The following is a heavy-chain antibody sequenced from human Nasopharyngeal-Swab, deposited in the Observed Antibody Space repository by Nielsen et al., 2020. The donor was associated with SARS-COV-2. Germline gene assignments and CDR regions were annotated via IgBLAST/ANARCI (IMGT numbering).Heavy chain of an antibody. Sequence: GESLKISCAASGFTVSSNYMSWVRQAPGKGLEWVSVIYSGGSTYYADSVKGRFTISRDNSKNTLYLQMNSLRAEDTAVYYCAKFNMIVVVITVFDYWGQGTLVTVSS. CDR1: GFTVSSNY. J-gene: IGHJ4*02. CDR2: IYSGGST. CDR3: AKFNMIVVVITVFDY. D-gene: IGHD3-22*01. V-gene: IGHV3-53*01.